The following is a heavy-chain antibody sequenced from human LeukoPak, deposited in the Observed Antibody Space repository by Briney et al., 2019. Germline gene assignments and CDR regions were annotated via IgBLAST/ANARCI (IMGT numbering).Heavy chain of an antibody. CDR1: GFSLSTSGMC. J-gene: IGHJ5*02. D-gene: IGHD3-10*01. CDR3: ARIWFGELAFDP. Sequence: SGPTLVNPTQTLTLTCTFSGFSLSTSGMCVSWIRQPPGKALEWLALIDWDDDKYYSTSLKARLTISKDTSKNQVVLTMTNMDPVDTATYYCARIWFGELAFDPWGQGTLVTVSS. CDR2: IDWDDDK. V-gene: IGHV2-70*01.